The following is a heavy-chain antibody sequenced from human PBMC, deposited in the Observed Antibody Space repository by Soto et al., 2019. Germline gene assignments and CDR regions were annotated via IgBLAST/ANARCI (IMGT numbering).Heavy chain of an antibody. J-gene: IGHJ4*02. CDR2: IKPDGSAT. D-gene: IGHD6-19*01. V-gene: IGHV3-7*03. CDR3: ARDAAAGRDY. Sequence: GGSLRLSCAVSGFTFGSYWMNWVRLIPGKGLEWVAYIKPDGSATYYVDSVKGRFTISRDNAKNSLYLQMNSLRSEDTAVYYCARDAAAGRDYWGQGTLVTVSS. CDR1: GFTFGSYW.